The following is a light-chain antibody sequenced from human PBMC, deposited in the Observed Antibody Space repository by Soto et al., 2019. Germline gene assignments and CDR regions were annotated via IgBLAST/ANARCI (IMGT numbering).Light chain of an antibody. CDR3: CSYAGSSTLYV. J-gene: IGLJ1*01. CDR2: EGS. CDR1: SSDLGSYNL. V-gene: IGLV2-23*01. Sequence: QSLLTQPASASGSPAQSITISCTGTSSDLGSYNLVSWYQQRPGKASKLMIYEGSKRPSGVSNRFSGSKSGNTASLTISGLQAEDEADYYCCSYAGSSTLYVFGTGTKGTVL.